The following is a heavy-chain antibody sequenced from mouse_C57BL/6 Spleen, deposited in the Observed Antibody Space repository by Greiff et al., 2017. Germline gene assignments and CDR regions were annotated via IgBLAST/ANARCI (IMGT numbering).Heavy chain of an antibody. CDR2: IHPNSGST. J-gene: IGHJ2*01. Sequence: QVQLQQPGAELVKPGASVKLSCKASGYTFTSYWMHWVKQRPGQGLEWIGMIHPNSGSTNYNEKFKSKATLTVDKSSSTAYMQLSSLTSEDSAVYYCARRGALYYDYDVYFDYWGQGTTLTVSS. V-gene: IGHV1-64*01. D-gene: IGHD2-4*01. CDR1: GYTFTSYW. CDR3: ARRGALYYDYDVYFDY.